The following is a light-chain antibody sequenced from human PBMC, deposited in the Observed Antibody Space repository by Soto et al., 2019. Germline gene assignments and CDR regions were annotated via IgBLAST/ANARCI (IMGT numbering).Light chain of an antibody. CDR1: QPFXSW. Sequence: IQVTKSASTLSGSAGDSETITCRASQPFXSWFVWDQMKPGKAPKILXYEASTLKSGVPSRLSGSGSGTEFTLTISSLHPADFATYYCQHYKSDSVAFGQGTKVEI. CDR2: EAS. V-gene: IGKV1-5*03. CDR3: QHYKSDSVA. J-gene: IGKJ1*01.